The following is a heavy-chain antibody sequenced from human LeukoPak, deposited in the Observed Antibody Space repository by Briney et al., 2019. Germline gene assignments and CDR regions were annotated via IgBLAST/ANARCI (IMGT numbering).Heavy chain of an antibody. CDR1: GFTFSSYG. D-gene: IGHD2-8*01. CDR2: IYDGSNK. Sequence: PGGSLRLSCAASGFTFSSYGMHWVRQAPGKGLEWVAVIYDGSNKYYADSVKGRFTISRDNSKNTLYLQMNSLRAEDTAVYYCARVQGHPPNGLDIWGQGTMVTVSS. J-gene: IGHJ3*02. CDR3: ARVQGHPPNGLDI. V-gene: IGHV3-33*08.